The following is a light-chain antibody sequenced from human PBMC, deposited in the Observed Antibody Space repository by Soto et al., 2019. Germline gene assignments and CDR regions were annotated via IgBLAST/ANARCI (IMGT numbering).Light chain of an antibody. Sequence: DIQMTQSPSTLSASVGDRVTITCRASQSISSWLAWYQQKPGKAPKLLIYDTSSLESGVPSRFSGSGSGTEFILTISSLQPDDFATYYCQQYKSYPWTFGQGTKVEIK. CDR2: DTS. V-gene: IGKV1-5*01. CDR3: QQYKSYPWT. J-gene: IGKJ1*01. CDR1: QSISSW.